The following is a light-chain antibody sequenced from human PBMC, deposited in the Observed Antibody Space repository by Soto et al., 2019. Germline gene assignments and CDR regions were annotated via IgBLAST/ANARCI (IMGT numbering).Light chain of an antibody. Sequence: QPVLTQSPSASASLGASVKLTCTLSSGHSSYAIAWHQQQPEKGPRYLMKLNSDGRHSKGDGIPDRFSGSSSGADRYLTISSLQSEDEADYYCQTWGTGIHVVFGGGTKLTVL. CDR3: QTWGTGIHVV. CDR2: LNSDGRH. J-gene: IGLJ2*01. V-gene: IGLV4-69*01. CDR1: SGHSSYA.